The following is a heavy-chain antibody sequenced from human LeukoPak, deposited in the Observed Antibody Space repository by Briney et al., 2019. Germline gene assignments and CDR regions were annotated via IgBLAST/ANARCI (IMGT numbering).Heavy chain of an antibody. V-gene: IGHV3-33*01. CDR3: ARDAYYDILTGSPLDY. J-gene: IGHJ4*02. CDR2: IWYDGSNK. Sequence: GGSLGLSCAASGFTFSSYGMHWVRQAPGKGLEWVAVIWYDGSNKYYADSVKGRFTISRDNSKNTLYLQMNSLRAEDTAVYYCARDAYYDILTGSPLDYWGQGTLVTVSS. CDR1: GFTFSSYG. D-gene: IGHD3-9*01.